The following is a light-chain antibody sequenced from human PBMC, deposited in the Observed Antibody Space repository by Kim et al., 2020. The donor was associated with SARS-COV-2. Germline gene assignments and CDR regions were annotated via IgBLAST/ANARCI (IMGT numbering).Light chain of an antibody. J-gene: IGLJ2*01. CDR2: YDN. CDR3: AAWDDRLNGVL. Sequence: QRVTIACSGSTSNIANNAVSWYQLLPGKAPKLLIHYDNLVPSGVSDRFSGSKSGTSASLAISGLQSEDEGDYYCAAWDDRLNGVLFGGGTKLTVL. CDR1: TSNIANNA. V-gene: IGLV1-36*01.